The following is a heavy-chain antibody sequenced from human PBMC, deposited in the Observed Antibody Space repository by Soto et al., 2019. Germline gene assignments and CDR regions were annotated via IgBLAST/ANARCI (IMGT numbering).Heavy chain of an antibody. Sequence: PGGSLRLSCAASGFTFSSYAMSWVRQAPGKGLEWVSAISGSGGSTYYADSVKGRFTISRDNSKNTLYLQMNSLRAEDTAVYYCAKDPMYNGNGFKGHDFDYPGQGTLVTVSS. CDR3: AKDPMYNGNGFKGHDFDY. V-gene: IGHV3-23*01. CDR1: GFTFSSYA. D-gene: IGHD1-20*01. CDR2: ISGSGGST. J-gene: IGHJ4*02.